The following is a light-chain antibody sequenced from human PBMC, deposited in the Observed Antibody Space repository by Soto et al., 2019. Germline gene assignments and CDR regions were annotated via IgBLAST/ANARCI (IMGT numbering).Light chain of an antibody. CDR2: DAS. CDR1: QSVSSY. CDR3: QQRSNWPPGVT. J-gene: IGKJ4*01. Sequence: EIVLTQSPATLSLSPGERATLSCRASQSVSSYLAWYQQKPGQAPRLLIYDASNRATGIPARFSGSGSGTDITLTISSIEHEDFEVYYCQQRSNWPPGVTCGGGTKVEIK. V-gene: IGKV3-11*01.